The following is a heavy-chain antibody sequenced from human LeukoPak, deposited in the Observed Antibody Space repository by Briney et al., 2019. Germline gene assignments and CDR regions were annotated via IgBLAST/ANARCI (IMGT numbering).Heavy chain of an antibody. CDR1: RYTFTSYY. D-gene: IGHD3-10*01. V-gene: IGHV1-46*01. CDR3: ASSGSGSYHFDY. CDR2: INPSGGST. Sequence: ASVKVSCKASRYTFTSYYMHWVRQAPGQGLEWMGIINPSGGSTSYAQKFQGRVTMTRDTSTSTVYMELSSLRSEDTAVYYCASSGSGSYHFDYWGQGTLVTVSS. J-gene: IGHJ4*02.